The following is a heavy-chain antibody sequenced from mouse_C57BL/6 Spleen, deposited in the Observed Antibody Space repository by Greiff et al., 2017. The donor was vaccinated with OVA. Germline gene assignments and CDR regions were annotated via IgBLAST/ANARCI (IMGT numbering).Heavy chain of an antibody. V-gene: IGHV5-4*01. J-gene: IGHJ2*01. D-gene: IGHD1-1*01. CDR1: GFTFSSYA. CDR2: ISDGGSYT. Sequence: EVQLVESGGGLVKPGGSLKLSCAASGFTFSSYAMSWVRQTPEKRLEWVATISDGGSYTYYPDNVKGRFTISRDNAKNNLYLQMSHLKSEDTAMYYCARGGTTVPFDYWGQGTTLTVSS. CDR3: ARGGTTVPFDY.